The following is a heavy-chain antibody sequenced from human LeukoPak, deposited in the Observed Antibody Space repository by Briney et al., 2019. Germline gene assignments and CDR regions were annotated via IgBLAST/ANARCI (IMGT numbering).Heavy chain of an antibody. D-gene: IGHD3-22*01. J-gene: IGHJ4*02. Sequence: GGSLRLSCEASGFTFSSYGMYWVRQAPGKGLEWVAVIWYDGSNKYYADSVKGRFTISRDNSKNTLYLQMNSLRAEDTAVYYCAKGSYYYDSSGYYSPYFDYWGQGTLVTVSS. CDR1: GFTFSSYG. V-gene: IGHV3-30*02. CDR3: AKGSYYYDSSGYYSPYFDY. CDR2: IWYDGSNK.